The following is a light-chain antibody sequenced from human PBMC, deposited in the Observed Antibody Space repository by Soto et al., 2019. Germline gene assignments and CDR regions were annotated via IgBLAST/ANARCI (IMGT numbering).Light chain of an antibody. CDR1: QNIRDD. J-gene: IGKJ5*01. V-gene: IGKV1-6*01. Sequence: AIQMTQSPSSLSASVGDRVTITCRASQNIRDDLGWYQQRPGKAPKLLIYAASTLQSGVPSRFSGSGSGTDSTITISSLQPEDFATYYCLQDYNYPFTFGQGTRLEIK. CDR3: LQDYNYPFT. CDR2: AAS.